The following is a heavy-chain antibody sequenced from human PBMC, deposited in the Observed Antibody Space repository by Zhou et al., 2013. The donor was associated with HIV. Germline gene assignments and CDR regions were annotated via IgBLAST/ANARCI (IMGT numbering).Heavy chain of an antibody. V-gene: IGHV1-8*01. CDR2: ISGYNGHT. CDR1: GFTFGNYG. J-gene: IGHJ3*02. D-gene: IGHD2-21*01. Sequence: QVQLVQSGPEVKNPGASVKVSCRTSGFTFGNYGISWVRQAPGQGLEWLGWISGYNGHTDYAQKVQDRVTITRNTSINTAYMELSSLRSEDTGVYYCARHRRYGDNSYAFDIWGQGTMVTVSS. CDR3: ARHRRYGDNSYAFDI.